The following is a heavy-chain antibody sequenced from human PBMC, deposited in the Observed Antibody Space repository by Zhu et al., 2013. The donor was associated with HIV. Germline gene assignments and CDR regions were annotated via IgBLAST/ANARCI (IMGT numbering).Heavy chain of an antibody. CDR3: ARDLGTGYYFDY. D-gene: IGHD5-18*01. CDR1: GGTFSSYA. CDR2: IIPIFGLA. J-gene: IGHJ4*02. Sequence: QVQLVQSGAEVKKPGSSVKVSCKASGGTFSSYAISWVRQAPGQGLEWMGWIIPIFGLANYAQRFQGRVTITADESTSTAYMELSSLRSEDTAVYYCARDLGTGYYFDYWGQGTLVTVSS. V-gene: IGHV1-69*12.